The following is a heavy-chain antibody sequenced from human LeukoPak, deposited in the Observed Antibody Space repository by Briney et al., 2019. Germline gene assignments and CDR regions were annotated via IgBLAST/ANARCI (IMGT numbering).Heavy chain of an antibody. J-gene: IGHJ4*02. Sequence: SETLSLTCAVYGGSFSSDYWSWILQPPGKGLVWIGEIMHSRSTNYNPSLKSRVTISVDTSKNQYSLKLSSVTAADTAVYYCERPGLETYYYDSSGYYYVDWGQGTLVTVSS. CDR2: IMHSRST. CDR3: ERPGLETYYYDSSGYYYVD. V-gene: IGHV4-34*12. CDR1: GGSFSSDY. D-gene: IGHD3-22*01.